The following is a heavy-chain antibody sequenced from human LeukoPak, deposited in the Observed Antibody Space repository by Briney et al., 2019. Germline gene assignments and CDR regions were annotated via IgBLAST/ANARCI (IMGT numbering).Heavy chain of an antibody. J-gene: IGHJ4*02. CDR1: GGTFSSYA. Sequence: SVKVSCKASGGTFSSYAISWVRQAPGQGLEWMGGIIPIFGTANYAQKSQGRVTITTDESTSTAYMELSSLRSEDTAVYYCAREPSKYSSSSADYWGQGTLVTVSS. CDR2: IIPIFGTA. D-gene: IGHD6-6*01. CDR3: AREPSKYSSSSADY. V-gene: IGHV1-69*05.